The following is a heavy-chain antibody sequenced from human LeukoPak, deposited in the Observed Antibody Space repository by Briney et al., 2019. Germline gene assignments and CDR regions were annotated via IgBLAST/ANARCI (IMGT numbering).Heavy chain of an antibody. CDR1: GGSISSYD. J-gene: IGHJ4*02. Sequence: SETLSLTGSVSGGSISSYDWSWIRQPPGKGLEWVGFIFYSGSTNYNPSLKSRVTISVDTSKNQFSLKLSSVTAADTAVYYCASRKWTNDFDYWGQGTLVTVSS. V-gene: IGHV4-59*01. D-gene: IGHD1-26*01. CDR3: ASRKWTNDFDY. CDR2: IFYSGST.